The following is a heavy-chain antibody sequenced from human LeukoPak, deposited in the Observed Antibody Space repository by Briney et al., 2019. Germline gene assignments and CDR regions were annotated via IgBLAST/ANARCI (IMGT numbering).Heavy chain of an antibody. J-gene: IGHJ4*02. V-gene: IGHV4-30-4*01. CDR3: ARFYDGSGSYPFDY. CDR1: GGSISSGDYY. CDR2: IYYSGST. Sequence: SETLSLTCTVSGGSISSGDYYWSWIRQPPGKGLEWIGYIYYSGSTYYNPSLKSRVTISVDTSKNQFSLKLSSVTAADTAVYYCARFYDGSGSYPFDYWGQGTLVTVSS. D-gene: IGHD3-10*01.